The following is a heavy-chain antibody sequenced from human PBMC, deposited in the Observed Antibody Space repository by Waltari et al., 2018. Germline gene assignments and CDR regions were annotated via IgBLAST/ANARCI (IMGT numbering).Heavy chain of an antibody. J-gene: IGHJ4*02. Sequence: QVQLVQSGAEVKKPGASVKVSCKASGYTFTSYDITWLRQATGQGLEWMGWMNTNSGNTGYAQKFQGRVTMTRNTSISTAYMELSSLRSEDTAVYYCARVAALRYFDWLSYWGQGTLVTVSS. CDR1: GYTFTSYD. CDR2: MNTNSGNT. V-gene: IGHV1-8*01. D-gene: IGHD3-9*01. CDR3: ARVAALRYFDWLSY.